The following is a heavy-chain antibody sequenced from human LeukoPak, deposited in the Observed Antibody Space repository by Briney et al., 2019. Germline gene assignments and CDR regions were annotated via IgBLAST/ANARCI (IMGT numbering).Heavy chain of an antibody. D-gene: IGHD2-15*01. CDR3: AKGGYCSGGSCYAVGPTDLYFDY. CDR1: GFTFSTFAM. Sequence: PGGSLRLSCAASGFTFSTFAMIWVRQPPGKGLEWIGEIYHSGSTNYNPSLKSRVTISVDKSKNQFSLKLSSVTAADTAVYYCAKGGYCSGGSCYAVGPTDLYFDYWGQGTLVTVSS. J-gene: IGHJ4*02. CDR2: IYHSGST. V-gene: IGHV4-4*02.